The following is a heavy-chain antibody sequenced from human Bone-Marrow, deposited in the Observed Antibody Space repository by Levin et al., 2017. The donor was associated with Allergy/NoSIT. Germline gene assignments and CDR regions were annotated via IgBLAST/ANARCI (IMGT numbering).Heavy chain of an antibody. J-gene: IGHJ6*02. CDR3: ASLYSSSWYYYYGMDV. V-gene: IGHV4-30-4*01. CDR1: GGSISSGDYY. D-gene: IGHD6-13*01. Sequence: SQTLSLTCTVSGGSISSGDYYWSWIRQPPGKGLEWIGYIYYSGSTYYNPSLKSRVTISVDTSKNQFSLKLSSVTAADTAVYYCASLYSSSWYYYYGMDVWGQGTTVTVSS. CDR2: IYYSGST.